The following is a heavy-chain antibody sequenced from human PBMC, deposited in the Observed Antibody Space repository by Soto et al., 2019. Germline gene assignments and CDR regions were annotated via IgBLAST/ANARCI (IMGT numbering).Heavy chain of an antibody. V-gene: IGHV3-48*01. D-gene: IGHD3-22*01. J-gene: IGHJ4*02. CDR2: ISSSSSTI. CDR3: ARHKYYYDSSGASAY. Sequence: NCISQETGKGLEWVSYISSSSSTIFYTDSVKGRFTVSRDNAKNSLYLQMNSLRAEDTAVYYCARHKYYYDSSGASAYWGQGTLVTVSS.